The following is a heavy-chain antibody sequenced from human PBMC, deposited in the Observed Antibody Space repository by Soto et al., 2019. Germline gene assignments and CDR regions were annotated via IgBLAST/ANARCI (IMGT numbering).Heavy chain of an antibody. CDR3: ARSGDNYNVLDY. Sequence: LRLSCAASGFTVSEYYMSWIRQAPGKGLEWLSYSSNSGTYTRYADSVKGRFSISRDNAKNSLVLQINSLRGEDSATYYCARSGDNYNVLDYWGQGTPVTVSS. CDR1: GFTVSEYY. D-gene: IGHD3-10*02. V-gene: IGHV3-11*06. J-gene: IGHJ4*02. CDR2: SSNSGTYT.